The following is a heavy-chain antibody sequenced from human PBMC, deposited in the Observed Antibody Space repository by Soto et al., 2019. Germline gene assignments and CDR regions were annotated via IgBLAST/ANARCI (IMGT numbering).Heavy chain of an antibody. CDR3: AKDRVGALDYFDY. CDR1: GFTFSSYG. J-gene: IGHJ4*02. V-gene: IGHV3-30*18. D-gene: IGHD1-26*01. Sequence: GGSLKLSCAASGFTFSSYGMHWVRQAPGKGLEWVAVISYDGSNKYYADSVKGRFTISRDNSKNTLYLQMNSLRAEDTAVYYCAKDRVGALDYFDYWGQGTLVTVSS. CDR2: ISYDGSNK.